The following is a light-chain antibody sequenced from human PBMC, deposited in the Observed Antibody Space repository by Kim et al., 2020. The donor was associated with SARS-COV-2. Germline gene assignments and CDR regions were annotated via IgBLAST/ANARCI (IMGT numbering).Light chain of an antibody. V-gene: IGLV3-9*01. CDR2: RDS. J-gene: IGLJ3*02. CDR3: QVCDSSTAWV. Sequence: VALVPTARISCGGNNIGCKNVHWYQQKPGQAPVLVIYRDSNRPSGIPERFSGSNSGNTATLTISRAQAGDEADYYCQVCDSSTAWVFGGGTKLTVL. CDR1: NIGCKN.